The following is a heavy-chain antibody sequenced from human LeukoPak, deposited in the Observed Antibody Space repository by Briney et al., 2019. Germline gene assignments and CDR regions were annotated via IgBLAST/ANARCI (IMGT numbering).Heavy chain of an antibody. CDR1: GFTFSSLG. CDR2: VSSVGSSD. J-gene: IGHJ4*02. Sequence: GGSLRLSCVASGFTFSSLGMHWVRQAPGKGLEWVALVSSVGSSDYYADSLKGRFTISRDNSKNTLYLQMNSLRPEDTAVYYCAKLSYDTSAYHEDYWGQGTLVIVSS. V-gene: IGHV3-30*18. D-gene: IGHD3-22*01. CDR3: AKLSYDTSAYHEDY.